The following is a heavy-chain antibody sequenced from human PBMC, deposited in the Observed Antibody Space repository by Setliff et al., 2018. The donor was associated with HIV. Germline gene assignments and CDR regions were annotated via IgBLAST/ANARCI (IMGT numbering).Heavy chain of an antibody. J-gene: IGHJ4*02. Sequence: SETLSLTCTVSGDSISGSDCYWAWIRQPPGKGLEWIGSVYYNGVTYYNPSLKSRVTISVDTSKNQFSLRLNSVSAADTAVYFCARDTAFLKEGTEYWGQGTLVTVSS. CDR1: GDSISGSDCY. CDR3: ARDTAFLKEGTEY. V-gene: IGHV4-39*02. CDR2: VYYNGVT. D-gene: IGHD5-18*01.